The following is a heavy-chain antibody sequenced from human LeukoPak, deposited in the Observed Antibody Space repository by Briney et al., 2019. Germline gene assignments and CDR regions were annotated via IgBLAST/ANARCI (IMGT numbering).Heavy chain of an antibody. CDR3: AREGRSSSGWYVVSWFDP. D-gene: IGHD6-19*01. CDR1: GGSISSGSYY. J-gene: IGHJ5*02. Sequence: PSETLSLTCTVSGGSISSGSYYWSWIRQPAGKGLEWIGRIYTSGSTNYNPSLKSRVTISVDTSKNQFSLKLSSVTAADTAVYYCAREGRSSSGWYVVSWFDPWGQGTLVTVSS. CDR2: IYTSGST. V-gene: IGHV4-61*02.